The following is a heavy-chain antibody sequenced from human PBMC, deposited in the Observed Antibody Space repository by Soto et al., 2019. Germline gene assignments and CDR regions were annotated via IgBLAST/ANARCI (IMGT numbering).Heavy chain of an antibody. D-gene: IGHD2-8*01. CDR1: GYSISSGYY. CDR3: ARYANDYYSGMDV. J-gene: IGHJ6*02. V-gene: IGHV4-38-2*01. CDR2: IYHSGST. Sequence: SETLSLTCAVSGYSISSGYYWGWIRQSPGKGLEWIGNIYHSGSTYYNPSLKSLVAIFLDTSKNHFSLRLSFVTAADTALYYCARYANDYYSGMDVWGQGTTVTVSS.